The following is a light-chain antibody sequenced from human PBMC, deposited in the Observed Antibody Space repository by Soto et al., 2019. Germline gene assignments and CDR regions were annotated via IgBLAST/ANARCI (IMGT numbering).Light chain of an antibody. CDR3: QQYYSYPIT. CDR1: QGISSY. Sequence: IQMTQSPSSLSASVGDRVTIAFQASQGISSYLAWYQQKPGKAPKLLIYAASTLQSGVPSRFSGSGSGTDFTLTISCLQSEDFATYYCQQYYSYPITFGQGTRLEIK. CDR2: AAS. V-gene: IGKV1-8*01. J-gene: IGKJ5*01.